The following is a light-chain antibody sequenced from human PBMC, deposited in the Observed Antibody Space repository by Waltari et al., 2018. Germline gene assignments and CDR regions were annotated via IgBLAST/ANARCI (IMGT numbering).Light chain of an antibody. V-gene: IGLV1-40*01. CDR3: QAYDSSLSAV. Sequence: QSVLTQPPSVSGAPGLRVSISCTGSTSNIGTYYVPWYQQFPGTAPKLLIYENDKRPSGISDRFSGSQSGTSASLTISGLQSEDEADYYCQAYDSSLSAVFGGGTRLTVL. CDR2: END. J-gene: IGLJ2*01. CDR1: TSNIGTYY.